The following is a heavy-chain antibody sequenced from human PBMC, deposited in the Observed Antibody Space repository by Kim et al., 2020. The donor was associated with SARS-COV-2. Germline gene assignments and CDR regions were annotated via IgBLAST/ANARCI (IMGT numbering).Heavy chain of an antibody. J-gene: IGHJ6*02. V-gene: IGHV3-72*01. D-gene: IGHD3-3*01. CDR3: ARTLRFLDMDV. Sequence: GGSLRLSCVVSGFSVSDYFIDWVRQAPGKGLEWVGRTRNKARGYTTDYAASVRGRFTLSRENLKNSVYLQMNSLKIVDTAVYYCARTLRFLDMDVWGQGTTVTVSS. CDR2: TRNKARGYTT. CDR1: GFSVSDYF.